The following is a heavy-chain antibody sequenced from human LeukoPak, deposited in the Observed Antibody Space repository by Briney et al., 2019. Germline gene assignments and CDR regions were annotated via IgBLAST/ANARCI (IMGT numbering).Heavy chain of an antibody. V-gene: IGHV1-18*01. CDR1: GYTFTSYG. CDR3: ARGVLRYFDWLLSPFDY. CDR2: ISAYNGNT. J-gene: IGHJ4*02. D-gene: IGHD3-9*01. Sequence: ASVKVSCKASGYTFTSYGISWVRQAPGQGLEWMGWISAYNGNTNYAQKFQGRVTMTRDTSISTAYMELSRLRSDDTAVYYCARGVLRYFDWLLSPFDYWGQGTLVTVSS.